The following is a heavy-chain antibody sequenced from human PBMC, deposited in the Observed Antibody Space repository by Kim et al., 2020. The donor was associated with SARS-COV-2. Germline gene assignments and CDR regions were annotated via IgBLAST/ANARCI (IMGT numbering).Heavy chain of an antibody. Sequence: SVKVSCKASGGTFSSYPISWVRQAPGQGLEWMGGIIPIFGTENYAQKFQGRVTITADESTRTAYMELSSLRSEDTAVYYCARAQIAAAGIGNGPYYFDYWGQGTLVTVSS. CDR2: IIPIFGTE. CDR1: GGTFSSYP. D-gene: IGHD6-13*01. J-gene: IGHJ4*02. CDR3: ARAQIAAAGIGNGPYYFDY. V-gene: IGHV1-69*13.